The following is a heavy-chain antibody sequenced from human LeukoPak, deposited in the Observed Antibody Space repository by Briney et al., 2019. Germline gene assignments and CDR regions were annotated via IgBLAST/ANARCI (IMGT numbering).Heavy chain of an antibody. Sequence: PGGSLRLSCAASGFTFSSYGMSWVRQAPGKGLEWVSAISGSGGSTYYADSVKGRFTISRDNSKNTLYLQMNSLRAEDTAVYYCASTRVKRMVLWFGSDQHDYWGQGTLVTVSS. CDR1: GFTFSSYG. V-gene: IGHV3-23*01. CDR3: ASTRVKRMVLWFGSDQHDY. CDR2: ISGSGGST. J-gene: IGHJ4*02. D-gene: IGHD3-10*01.